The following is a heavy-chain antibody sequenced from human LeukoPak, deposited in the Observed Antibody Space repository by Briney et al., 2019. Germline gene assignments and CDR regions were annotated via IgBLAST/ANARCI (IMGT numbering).Heavy chain of an antibody. D-gene: IGHD6-13*01. CDR1: GYTFTGYY. Sequence: ASVKVSCTASGYTFTGYYMHWVRQAPGQGLEWMGWINPNSGGTNYAQKFQGWVTMTRDTSISTAYMELSRLRSDDTAVYYCARERESSSSWSGYDYWGQGTLVTVSS. V-gene: IGHV1-2*04. CDR2: INPNSGGT. J-gene: IGHJ4*02. CDR3: ARERESSSSWSGYDY.